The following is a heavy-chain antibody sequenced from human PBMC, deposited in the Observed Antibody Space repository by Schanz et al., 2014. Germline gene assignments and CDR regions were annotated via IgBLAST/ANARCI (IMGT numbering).Heavy chain of an antibody. CDR1: GFIFSDHY. CDR3: AKSMYSTSWAFDF. V-gene: IGHV3-11*04. CDR2: ISSGSSTI. J-gene: IGHJ4*02. D-gene: IGHD2-2*01. Sequence: VQLVESGGGLAQPGGSLRLSCVVSGFIFSDHYMSWIRQAPGKGLEWISYISSGSSTIHYADSVKGRFTISRDNSKNTLYVQMNSLRAEDTAVYYCAKSMYSTSWAFDFWGQGAQVTVSS.